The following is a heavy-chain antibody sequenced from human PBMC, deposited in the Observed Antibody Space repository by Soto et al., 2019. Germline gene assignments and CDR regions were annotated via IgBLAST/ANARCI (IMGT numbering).Heavy chain of an antibody. D-gene: IGHD6-6*01. CDR1: GFTFSSYA. Sequence: EVQLLESGGGLVQPGGSLRLSCAASGFTFSSYAMSWVRQAPGQGLEWVSAISGSGGSTYYADSVKGRFTISRDNSKNTLYLQMNSLTAEDTAVYYCPKYSSSSEHFDYWGQVTLVTVSS. CDR2: ISGSGGST. CDR3: PKYSSSSEHFDY. V-gene: IGHV3-23*01. J-gene: IGHJ4*02.